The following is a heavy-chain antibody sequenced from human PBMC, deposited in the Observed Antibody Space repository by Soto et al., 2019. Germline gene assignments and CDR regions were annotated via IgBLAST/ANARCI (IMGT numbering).Heavy chain of an antibody. J-gene: IGHJ3*01. CDR2: ISFNSETT. CDR1: GFTFSSYA. D-gene: IGHD6-19*01. CDR3: AKFWAYGWNGVADNDAFDV. Sequence: GGSLRLSCTASGFTFSSYAMSWVRQAPGKGLEWVSAISFNSETTYYGDSVQGRFTISRDNSKNTLFLQMNSLRPEDTAAYYCAKFWAYGWNGVADNDAFDVWGQGTMVTVSS. V-gene: IGHV3-23*01.